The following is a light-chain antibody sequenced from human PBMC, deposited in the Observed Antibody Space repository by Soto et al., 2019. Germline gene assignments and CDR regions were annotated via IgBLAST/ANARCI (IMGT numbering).Light chain of an antibody. Sequence: QAVVTQEPSFSVSPGGTVTLTCGLNSGSVSTNYYPSWYQQAPGQAPRTRIYTTNTRSSGVPDRFSGSILGNKAALTITGAQADDESDYYCVLYMGGGWVFGGGTKVTVL. CDR2: TTN. CDR3: VLYMGGGWV. J-gene: IGLJ3*02. V-gene: IGLV8-61*01. CDR1: SGSVSTNYY.